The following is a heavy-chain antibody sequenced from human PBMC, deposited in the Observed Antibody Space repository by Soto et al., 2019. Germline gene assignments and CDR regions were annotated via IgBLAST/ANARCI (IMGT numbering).Heavy chain of an antibody. D-gene: IGHD2-21*01. V-gene: IGHV4-59*08. CDR1: GASISGYH. CDR3: ARVAGGGDCFDY. Sequence: SETLSLTCTVSGASISGYHWSWIRQFPGKGLECLGYISYSGATNYNPSLKSRITMSIDTSKNQFSLQLNSVTAADTAVYYCARVAGGGDCFDYWGQGTLVTVSS. CDR2: ISYSGAT. J-gene: IGHJ4*02.